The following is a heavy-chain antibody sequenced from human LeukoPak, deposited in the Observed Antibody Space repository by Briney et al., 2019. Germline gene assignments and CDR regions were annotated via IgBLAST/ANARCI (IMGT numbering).Heavy chain of an antibody. CDR2: ISAYNGNT. CDR3: ARMEYQLPSDYYYYYMDV. J-gene: IGHJ6*03. D-gene: IGHD2-2*01. V-gene: IGHV1-18*01. CDR1: GYTFTSYG. Sequence: GASVKVSCKASGYTFTSYGISWVRQAPGQGLEWMGWISAYNGNTNYAQKLQGRVTMTTDTSTSTAYMELGSLRSDDTAVCYCARMEYQLPSDYYYYYMDVWGKGTTVTVSS.